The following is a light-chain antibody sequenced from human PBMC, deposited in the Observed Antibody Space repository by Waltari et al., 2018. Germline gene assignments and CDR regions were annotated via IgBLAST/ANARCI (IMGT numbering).Light chain of an antibody. CDR1: PSISSW. V-gene: IGKV1-5*03. J-gene: IGKJ1*01. CDR2: KAS. Sequence: DIQMTQSPSTLSASVGDRVIITCRASPSISSWLAWYQQKPGKAPKLLIYKASSLESGGPSRFSGSGSGTEFTLTISSLQPDDFATYYCQQYNSYSWTFGQGTKVEIK. CDR3: QQYNSYSWT.